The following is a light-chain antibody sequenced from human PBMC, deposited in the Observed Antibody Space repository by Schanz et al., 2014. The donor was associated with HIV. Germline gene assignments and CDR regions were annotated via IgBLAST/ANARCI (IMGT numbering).Light chain of an antibody. J-gene: IGLJ2*01. V-gene: IGLV3-1*01. Sequence: SYELTQPPSVSVSPGQTASITCSGDKLGDKYACWYQQKPGQSPVLVIYQDSKRPSGIPERFSGSKSGSSASLAISGLQADDEADYFCQSFDSSLNGVVFGGGTKLTVL. CDR2: QDS. CDR3: QSFDSSLNGVV. CDR1: KLGDKY.